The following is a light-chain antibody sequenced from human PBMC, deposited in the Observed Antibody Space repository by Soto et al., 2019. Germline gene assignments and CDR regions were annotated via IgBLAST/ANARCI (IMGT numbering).Light chain of an antibody. J-gene: IGKJ1*01. V-gene: IGKV1-6*01. CDR3: VQHYNYPPT. CDR1: QDIRND. Sequence: AIQMTQSPSSLSASVGDRVTLTCRASQDIRNDLGWYQQKPGMAPRFLIYAASNLQSWVPSRFSGSGSGTDFTLTISSLQPEDFATYYCVQHYNYPPTFGQGTKVEVK. CDR2: AAS.